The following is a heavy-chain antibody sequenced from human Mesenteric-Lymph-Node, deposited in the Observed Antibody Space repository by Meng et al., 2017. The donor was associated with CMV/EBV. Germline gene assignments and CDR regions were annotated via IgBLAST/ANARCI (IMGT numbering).Heavy chain of an antibody. CDR2: IYYSGSTY. CDR3: ARHSALLVTNFDY. D-gene: IGHD5-18*01. V-gene: IGHV4-39*01. J-gene: IGHJ4*02. CDR1: GGSISNSSYY. Sequence: QLQLQESGPGLVKPSETLSLTCTVSGGSISNSSYYWGWIRQPPGKGLEWIGYIYYSGSTYYYNPSLKTRVTISVDTSKNQFSLKLSSVTAADTAVYYCARHSALLVTNFDYWGQGTLVTVSS.